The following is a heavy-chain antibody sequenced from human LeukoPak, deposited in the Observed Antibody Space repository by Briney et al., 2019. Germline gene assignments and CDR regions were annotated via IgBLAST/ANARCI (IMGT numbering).Heavy chain of an antibody. CDR2: IYYSGST. D-gene: IGHD3-22*01. J-gene: IGHJ6*03. V-gene: IGHV4-30-4*07. Sequence: SETLSLTCAVSGGSISSGGYSWSWIRQPPGKGLGWIGYIYYSGSTYYNPSLKSRVTISVDTSKNQFSLKRSSVTAADTAVYYCARVAGAAPSLSSGYSYYYYYYMDVWGKGTTVTVSS. CDR3: ARVAGAAPSLSSGYSYYYYYYMDV. CDR1: GGSISSGGYS.